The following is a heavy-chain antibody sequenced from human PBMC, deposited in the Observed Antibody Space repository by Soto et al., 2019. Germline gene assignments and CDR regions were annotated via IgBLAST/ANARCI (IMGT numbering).Heavy chain of an antibody. CDR1: GFTLSDYG. CDR3: ARDPRLDSPIDY. J-gene: IGHJ4*02. Sequence: QVQLVESGGGVVQPGRSLRLSCTASGFTLSDYGMHWVRQAPGKGLEWVAVIWHDGGEKYYADSVTGRFTISRDNSKNEVHLQIDSLGTEDTALYYCARDPRLDSPIDYWGQGTLVTVSS. CDR2: IWHDGGEK. V-gene: IGHV3-33*01. D-gene: IGHD3-22*01.